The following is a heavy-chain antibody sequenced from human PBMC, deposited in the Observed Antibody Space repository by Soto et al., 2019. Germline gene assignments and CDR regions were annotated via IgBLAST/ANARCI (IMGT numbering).Heavy chain of an antibody. CDR3: ARGDDIVVVPAAIEGYYGMDV. Sequence: ERSLRLSCAASAFTFSSFAMPWARQAPDNGLEWVAVISYDGSNKYYADSVKGRFTISRDNSKNTLYLQMNSLRAEDTAVYYCARGDDIVVVPAAIEGYYGMDVWGQGTTVTVSS. V-gene: IGHV3-30-3*01. CDR1: AFTFSSFA. J-gene: IGHJ6*02. CDR2: ISYDGSNK. D-gene: IGHD2-2*01.